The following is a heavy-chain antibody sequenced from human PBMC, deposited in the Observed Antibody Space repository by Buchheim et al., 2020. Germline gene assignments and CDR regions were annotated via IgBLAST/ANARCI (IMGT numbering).Heavy chain of an antibody. J-gene: IGHJ4*02. V-gene: IGHV4-39*01. CDR3: ARHFHPVAGTDSDY. D-gene: IGHD6-19*01. CDR2: IYYSGST. CDR1: GGSISSSSYY. Sequence: QLQLQESGPGLVKPSETLSLTCTVSGGSISSSSYYWGWIRQPPGKGLEWIGSIYYSGSTYYNPSLKSRVTISVNTSKNQFSLKLRSVTAADTAVYYCARHFHPVAGTDSDYWGQGTL.